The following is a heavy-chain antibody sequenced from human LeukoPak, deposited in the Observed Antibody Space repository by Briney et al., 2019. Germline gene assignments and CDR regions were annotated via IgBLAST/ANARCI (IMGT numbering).Heavy chain of an antibody. V-gene: IGHV1-69*04. Sequence: ASVKVSCKASGGTFSSYTISWVRQAPGQGLEWMGRIIPILGIANYAQKFQGRVTITADKSTSTAYMELSSLRSEDTAVYYCARDVGWDAFDIWGQGTVVTVSS. CDR3: ARDVGWDAFDI. CDR1: GGTFSSYT. CDR2: IIPILGIA. J-gene: IGHJ3*02. D-gene: IGHD2-15*01.